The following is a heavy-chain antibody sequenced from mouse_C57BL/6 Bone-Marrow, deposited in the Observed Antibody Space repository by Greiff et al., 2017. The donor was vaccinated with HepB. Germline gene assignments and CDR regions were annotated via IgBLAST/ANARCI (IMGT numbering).Heavy chain of an antibody. CDR1: GYTFTGYW. V-gene: IGHV1-9*01. Sequence: VKLQESGAELMKPGASVKLSCKATGYTFTGYWIEWVKQRPGHGLEWIGEILPGSGSTNYNEKFKGKATFTADTSSNTAYMQLNSLTTEDSAIYYCARGGNFFFITTVVHYFDYWGQGTTLTVSS. CDR3: ARGGNFFFITTVVHYFDY. D-gene: IGHD1-1*01. CDR2: ILPGSGST. J-gene: IGHJ2*01.